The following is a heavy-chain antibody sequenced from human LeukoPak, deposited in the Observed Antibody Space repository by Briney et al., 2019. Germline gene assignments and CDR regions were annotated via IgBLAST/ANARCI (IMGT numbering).Heavy chain of an antibody. V-gene: IGHV1-24*01. CDR3: ATGRYCSSTSCYYYFDY. D-gene: IGHD2-2*01. Sequence: ASVKVSCKVSGYTLTELSMHWVRQAPGKGLEWMGGFDPEDGETIYAQKFQGRVTMTEDTSTDTAYMELSSLRSEDTAVYYCATGRYCSSTSCYYYFDYWGRGTLVTVSS. CDR2: FDPEDGET. J-gene: IGHJ4*02. CDR1: GYTLTELS.